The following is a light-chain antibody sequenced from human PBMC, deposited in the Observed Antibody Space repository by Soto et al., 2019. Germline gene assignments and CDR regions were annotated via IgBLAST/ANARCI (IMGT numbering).Light chain of an antibody. Sequence: QSALTQPASVSGSPGQSITISCTGTSSDVGGYNYVSWYQQHPGKAPKLMIYDVSNRPSGVSNRFSDSKSGNTASLTISGLQAEDEADYYCSSYAGSNNWVFGGGTKLTVL. J-gene: IGLJ3*02. V-gene: IGLV2-14*01. CDR2: DVS. CDR1: SSDVGGYNY. CDR3: SSYAGSNNWV.